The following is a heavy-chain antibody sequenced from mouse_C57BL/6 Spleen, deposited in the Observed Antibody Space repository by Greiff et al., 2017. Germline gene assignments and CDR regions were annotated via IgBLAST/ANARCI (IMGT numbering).Heavy chain of an antibody. V-gene: IGHV1-82*01. D-gene: IGHD2-5*01. CDR3: AREHSNYVKFAY. J-gene: IGHJ3*01. CDR1: GYAFSSSW. Sequence: QVQLQQSGPELVKPGASVKISCKASGYAFSSSWMNWVKQRPGKGLEWIGRIYPGDGDTNYNGKFKGKATLTADKSSSTAYMQLSSLTSEDSAVYYCAREHSNYVKFAYWGQGTLVTVSA. CDR2: IYPGDGDT.